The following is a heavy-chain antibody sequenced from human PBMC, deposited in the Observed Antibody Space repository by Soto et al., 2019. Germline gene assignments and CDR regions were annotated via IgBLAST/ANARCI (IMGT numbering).Heavy chain of an antibody. Sequence: EVQLLESGGGLVQPGGSLRLSCAASGFTFNTYAMSWVRQAPGKGLEWVSGISNSDISTYYADSVKGRFTISRDNSKNTLYLQINSLRAEDTAVYYCAKAGRGNYSFEDWGQGTLVTVSS. CDR1: GFTFNTYA. D-gene: IGHD1-26*01. CDR2: ISNSDIST. CDR3: AKAGRGNYSFED. V-gene: IGHV3-23*01. J-gene: IGHJ4*02.